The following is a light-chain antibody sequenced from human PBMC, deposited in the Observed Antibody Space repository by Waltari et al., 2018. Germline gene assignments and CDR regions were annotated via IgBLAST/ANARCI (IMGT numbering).Light chain of an antibody. J-gene: IGLJ3*02. V-gene: IGLV2-14*01. Sequence: QSALTQPASVSGSPGESITISCTGPSSDVGGHHHVSWYQHPPGKAPKLIIHAVNKRPSGVSNRFSGSKSDTTASLTISGLQAEDEADYYCNSFTDTASWVFGGGTKLTVL. CDR1: SSDVGGHHH. CDR3: NSFTDTASWV. CDR2: AVN.